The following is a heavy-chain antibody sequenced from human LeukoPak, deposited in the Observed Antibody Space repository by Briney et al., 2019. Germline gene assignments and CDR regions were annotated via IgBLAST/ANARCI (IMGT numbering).Heavy chain of an antibody. D-gene: IGHD1-26*01. V-gene: IGHV4-30-2*01. J-gene: IGHJ3*02. CDR3: AKGMGATLFLTDAFDI. CDR2: IYHSGST. CDR1: GGSISSGGYY. Sequence: SETLSLTCTVSGGSISSGGYYWSWIRQPPGKGLEWIGYIYHSGSTYYNPSLKSRVTISVDRSKNQFSLKLSSVTAADTAVYYCAKGMGATLFLTDAFDIWGQGTMVTVSS.